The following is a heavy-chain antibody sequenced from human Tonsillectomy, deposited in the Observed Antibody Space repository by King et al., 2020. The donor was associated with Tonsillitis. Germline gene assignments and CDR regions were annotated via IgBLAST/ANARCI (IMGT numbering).Heavy chain of an antibody. D-gene: IGHD3-3*01. J-gene: IGHJ3*02. CDR1: GFSLNTYW. CDR2: IQEHGSEK. CDR3: AGGAPGVVHAYDI. V-gene: IGHV3-7*01. Sequence: VQLVQSGGGLVQSGGSLRLSCVASGFSLNTYWMTWVRQAPGKGLEWVANIQEHGSEKYYVDAVKGRFTISRDNAKDSLFLQMSSLRVDDTAVYYCAGGAPGVVHAYDIWGHGTMVTVSS.